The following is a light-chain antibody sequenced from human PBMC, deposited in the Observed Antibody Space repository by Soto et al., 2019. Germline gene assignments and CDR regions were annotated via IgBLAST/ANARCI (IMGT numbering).Light chain of an antibody. J-gene: IGKJ1*01. CDR2: LGS. CDR3: KQALQPPWT. Sequence: DIVMTQSPLSLPVTPGEPASISCRSSQSLLHSNGYNYLDWYLQKPGQSPQLLIYLGSNRASWVPERFSGSGSGTDFTLKISRVEAEDVVGYYCKQALQPPWTFGQGTKVEIK. V-gene: IGKV2-28*01. CDR1: QSLLHSNGYNY.